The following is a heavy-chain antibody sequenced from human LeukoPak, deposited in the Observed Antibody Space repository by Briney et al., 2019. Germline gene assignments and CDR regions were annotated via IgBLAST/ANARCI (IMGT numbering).Heavy chain of an antibody. CDR3: AKARGSSVYEQFDY. Sequence: GGSLRLSCAASGFAFSAYAMTWVRQAPEKGLQWVSTISTSGRATYYADSVEGRFTISRDNSKNTLYLQMNSLRADDTAVYYCAKARGSSVYEQFDYWGQGTQVTVSP. J-gene: IGHJ4*02. CDR2: ISTSGRAT. D-gene: IGHD5/OR15-5a*01. CDR1: GFAFSAYA. V-gene: IGHV3-23*01.